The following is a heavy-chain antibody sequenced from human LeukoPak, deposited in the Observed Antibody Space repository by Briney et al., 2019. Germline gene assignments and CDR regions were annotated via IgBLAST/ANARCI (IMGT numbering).Heavy chain of an antibody. V-gene: IGHV3-23*01. CDR2: ISGSGGST. CDR1: GFTFSSYA. D-gene: IGHD6-13*01. J-gene: IGHJ4*02. Sequence: GGSLRLSCAASGFTFSSYAMSWVRQAPGKGLEWVSAISGSGGSTYYADSVKGRFTISKDNSNNTLYLPMSRPRGEDPAVYYSAKGRRGAAAAGRMFDYWGQGTLVTVSS. CDR3: AKGRRGAAAAGRMFDY.